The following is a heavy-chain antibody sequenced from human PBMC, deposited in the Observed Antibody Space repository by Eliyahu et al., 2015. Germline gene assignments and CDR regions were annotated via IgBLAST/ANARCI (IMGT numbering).Heavy chain of an antibody. V-gene: IGHV3-53*02. D-gene: IGHD2-15*01. J-gene: IGHJ4*02. CDR3: ARGYCSGGSCYAVYFDY. CDR1: GFTVSXNY. CDR2: VYSXGST. Sequence: EVQLVETGGGLIQPGGSXRLSCAASGFTVSXNYMNWVLQAPGKGLEWVSVVYSXGSTYYADXVKGRFTISRDNSRNALYLQMNNLRAEDTAVYYCARGYCSGGSCYAVYFDYWGQGTLVTVSS.